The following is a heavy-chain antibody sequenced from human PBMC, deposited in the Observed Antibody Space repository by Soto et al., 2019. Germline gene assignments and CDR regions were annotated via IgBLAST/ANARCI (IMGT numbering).Heavy chain of an antibody. J-gene: IGHJ6*04. Sequence: QITLKEAGPTLVKPTQTLTLTCTFSGFSLSTTGEGVFWIRQPPVKAPQWLALVHWNDDKRYSPSLRPRPTIRKDTSRNQVVLSLTNLDPVDTGTYYCAHRRLRDTSPDDNGLDVWGEGTTVIVSS. CDR3: AHRRLRDTSPDDNGLDV. CDR2: VHWNDDK. CDR1: GFSLSTTGEG. D-gene: IGHD1-1*01. V-gene: IGHV2-5*01.